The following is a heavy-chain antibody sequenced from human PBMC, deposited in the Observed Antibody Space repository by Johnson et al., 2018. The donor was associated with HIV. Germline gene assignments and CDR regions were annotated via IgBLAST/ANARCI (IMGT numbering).Heavy chain of an antibody. CDR2: IRWNSGSI. CDR1: GFTFDDYA. V-gene: IGHV3-9*01. CDR3: ATVPERAIDI. J-gene: IGHJ3*02. D-gene: IGHD1-14*01. Sequence: VQLVESGGGLVQPGGSLRLSCAASGFTFDDYAMHWVRQAPGKGLEWVSGIRWNSGSIGYADSVKGRFTISRDNAKNSLYLQMNSPRAEDTALYYCATVPERAIDIWGQGTVVTVTS.